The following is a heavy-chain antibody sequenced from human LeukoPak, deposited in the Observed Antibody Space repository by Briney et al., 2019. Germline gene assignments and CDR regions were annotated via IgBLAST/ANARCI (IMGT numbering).Heavy chain of an antibody. V-gene: IGHV4-30-4*01. CDR3: AKDCSGGSCYGAFDI. CDR1: GASIRSGDYY. D-gene: IGHD2-15*01. CDR2: IYDSGST. Sequence: SETLSLTCTVSGASIRSGDYYWSWIRQPPGKGLEWIGYIYDSGSTYYNPSLKSRITISVDTSENRFSLKLSSVTATDTAVYYCAKDCSGGSCYGAFDIWGQGTMVTVSS. J-gene: IGHJ3*02.